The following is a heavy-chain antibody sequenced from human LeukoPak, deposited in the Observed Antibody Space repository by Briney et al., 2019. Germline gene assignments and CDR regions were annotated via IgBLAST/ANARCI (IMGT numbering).Heavy chain of an antibody. J-gene: IGHJ4*02. CDR2: INHSGST. CDR3: ARGWAAAGKAPLDY. V-gene: IGHV4-34*01. Sequence: PSETLSLTCAGYGGSFSGYYWSWIRQPPGKGLEWIGEINHSGSTNYNPSLKSRVTISVDTSKNQFSLKLSSVTAADTAVYYCARGWAAAGKAPLDYWGQGTLVTVSS. D-gene: IGHD6-13*01. CDR1: GGSFSGYY.